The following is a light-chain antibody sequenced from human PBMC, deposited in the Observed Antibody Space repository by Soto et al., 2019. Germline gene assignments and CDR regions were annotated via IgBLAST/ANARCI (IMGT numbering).Light chain of an antibody. Sequence: EIVLTQSPGTLSLSPGERATLSCRASQSVSSSYLAWYKQKHGQAPRLLIYGASSRATGIPDRFSGSGSGTDFTLTISRLEPEDFAVYYCQQYGSSPFTFGPGTKVDIK. J-gene: IGKJ3*01. CDR2: GAS. V-gene: IGKV3-20*01. CDR3: QQYGSSPFT. CDR1: QSVSSSY.